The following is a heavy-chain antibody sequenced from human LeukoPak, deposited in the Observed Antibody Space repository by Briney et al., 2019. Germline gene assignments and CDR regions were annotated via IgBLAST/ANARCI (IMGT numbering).Heavy chain of an antibody. V-gene: IGHV3-23*01. D-gene: IGHD1-26*01. CDR2: IIGRGSSA. CDR1: GFTFSAYA. J-gene: IGHJ4*02. Sequence: GGFLRLSCAASGFTFSAYAMNWVRQAPGKGLEWVSSIIGRGSSAFYADSVKGRFTISRDNSKNTLYLQMNSLRAEDTAVYYCAKDLLGATTTYFDYWGQGTLVTVSS. CDR3: AKDLLGATTTYFDY.